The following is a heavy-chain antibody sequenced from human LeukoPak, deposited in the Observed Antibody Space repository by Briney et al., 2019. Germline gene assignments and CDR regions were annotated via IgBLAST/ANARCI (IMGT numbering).Heavy chain of an antibody. CDR2: INHSGST. V-gene: IGHV4-34*01. J-gene: IGHJ4*02. D-gene: IGHD3-22*01. CDR3: ARGGRYYDSSGYLKSGLDY. Sequence: SETLSLTCAVYGGSFSVYYWSWIRQPPGKGLEWIGEINHSGSTNYNPSLKSRVTISVDTCKNQFSLKLSSVTAADTAVYYCARGGRYYDSSGYLKSGLDYWGQGTLVTVSS. CDR1: GGSFSVYY.